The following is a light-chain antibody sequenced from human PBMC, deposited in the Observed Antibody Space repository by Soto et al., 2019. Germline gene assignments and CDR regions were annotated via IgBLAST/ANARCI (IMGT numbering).Light chain of an antibody. J-gene: IGLJ1*01. Sequence: ALTQPASVSGSPGQSITISCTGTSSDVGGYNYVSWYQQHPGKAPKLMIYDVSNRPSGVSNRFSGSKSGNTASLTISGLQAEDEADYYCSSYTSSSTLGYVFGTGTKLTVL. CDR1: SSDVGGYNY. V-gene: IGLV2-14*01. CDR3: SSYTSSSTLGYV. CDR2: DVS.